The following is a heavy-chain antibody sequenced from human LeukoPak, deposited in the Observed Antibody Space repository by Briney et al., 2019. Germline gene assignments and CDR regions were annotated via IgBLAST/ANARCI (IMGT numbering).Heavy chain of an antibody. CDR3: VRDLGLIGSGSLIFFDF. V-gene: IGHV1-2*02. CDR2: INPNSGGT. J-gene: IGHJ4*02. D-gene: IGHD3-10*01. Sequence: ASVKVSCKASGYTFTGYYMHWVRQAPGQGLEWMGWINPNSGGTNFAQKFQGRVTMTRDTSISTAYMELRSVRSDDTAVYYCVRDLGLIGSGSLIFFDFWGQGTQVTVSS. CDR1: GYTFTGYY.